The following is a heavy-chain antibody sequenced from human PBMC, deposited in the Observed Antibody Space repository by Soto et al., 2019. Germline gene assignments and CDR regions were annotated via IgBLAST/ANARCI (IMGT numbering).Heavy chain of an antibody. Sequence: NPSETLSLTCAVSGGSISSSNWWSWVRQPPGKGLEWIGEIYHSGSTNYNPSLKSRVTISVDKSKNQFSLKLSSVTAADTAVYYCASVYDYVWGSYLYWGQGTLVTVSS. V-gene: IGHV4-4*02. D-gene: IGHD3-16*02. CDR3: ASVYDYVWGSYLY. CDR2: IYHSGST. CDR1: GGSISSSNW. J-gene: IGHJ4*02.